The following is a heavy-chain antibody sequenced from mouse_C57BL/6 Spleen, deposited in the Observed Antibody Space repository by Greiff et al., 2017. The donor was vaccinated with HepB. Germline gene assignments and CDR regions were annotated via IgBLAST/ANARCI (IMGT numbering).Heavy chain of an antibody. D-gene: IGHD3-1*01. CDR1: GYTFTSYW. J-gene: IGHJ3*01. CDR2: IDPSDSYT. CDR3: ARAPGAY. V-gene: IGHV1-50*01. Sequence: VQLQQPGAELVKPGASVKLSCKASGYTFTSYWMQWVKQRPGQGLEWIGEIDPSDSYTNYNQKFKGKATLTVDTSSSTAYMQLSSLTSEDSAVYYCARAPGAYWGQGTLVTVSA.